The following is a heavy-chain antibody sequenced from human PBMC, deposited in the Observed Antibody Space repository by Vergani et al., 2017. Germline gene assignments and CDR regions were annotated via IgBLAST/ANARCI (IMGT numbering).Heavy chain of an antibody. V-gene: IGHV4-38-2*01. CDR1: GYSISSGYY. Sequence: QVQLQESGPGLVKPSETLSLPCAVSGYSISSGYYWGWIRQPPGKGLEWIGSIYHSGSTYYNPSLKSRVTISVDTSKNQFSLKLSSVTAADTAVYYCARQSSSWSGWFDPWGQGTLVTVSS. CDR3: ARQSSSWSGWFDP. CDR2: IYHSGST. J-gene: IGHJ5*02. D-gene: IGHD6-13*01.